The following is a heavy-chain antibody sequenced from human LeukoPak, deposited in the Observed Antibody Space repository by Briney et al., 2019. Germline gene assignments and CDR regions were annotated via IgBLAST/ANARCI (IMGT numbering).Heavy chain of an antibody. CDR1: EFTFINYE. D-gene: IGHD1-1*01. V-gene: IGHV3-48*03. J-gene: IGHJ4*02. CDR3: VRTWNTY. Sequence: PGVSLRLSCAASEFTFINYEMNGVLQAPGKGLEWISYISGSGTTIYYADSVKGRFTISRDNAKNSLYLQMNSLRAEDTAVYYCVRTWNTYWGQGTLVTVSS. CDR2: ISGSGTTI.